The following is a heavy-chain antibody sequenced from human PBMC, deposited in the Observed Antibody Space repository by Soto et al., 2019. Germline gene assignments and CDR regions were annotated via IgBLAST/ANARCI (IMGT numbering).Heavy chain of an antibody. J-gene: IGHJ6*02. CDR3: AKDSNLYYDFWSPRYPYGMDV. V-gene: IGHV3-30*18. CDR2: ISYDGSNK. D-gene: IGHD3-3*01. Sequence: PGVSLRLSFAASGFTFSSYGMHWVRQAPGKGLEWVAVISYDGSNKYYADSVKGRFTISRDNSKNTLYLQMNSLRAEDTAVYYCAKDSNLYYDFWSPRYPYGMDVWGQGTTVTVSS. CDR1: GFTFSSYG.